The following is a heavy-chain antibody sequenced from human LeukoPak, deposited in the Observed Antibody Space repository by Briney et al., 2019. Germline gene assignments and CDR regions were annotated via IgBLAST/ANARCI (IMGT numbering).Heavy chain of an antibody. Sequence: GGSLRLSCAASGFTVSINYMSWVRQAPGKGLEWVSVIYSGGSTYYADSVKGRFTISRDNSKNTLYLQMNSLRAEDTAVYYCARGVYSSGWSRYVDYWGQGTLVTVSS. J-gene: IGHJ4*02. CDR2: IYSGGST. CDR3: ARGVYSSGWSRYVDY. CDR1: GFTVSINY. D-gene: IGHD6-19*01. V-gene: IGHV3-66*02.